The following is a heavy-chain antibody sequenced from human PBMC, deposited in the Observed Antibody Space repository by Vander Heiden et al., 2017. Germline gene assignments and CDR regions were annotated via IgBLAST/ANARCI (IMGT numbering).Heavy chain of an antibody. CDR3: ANWSGIDY. D-gene: IGHD3-3*01. CDR2: ISYDGSNK. Sequence: QVQLVESGGGVVQPGRSLRLSCAASGFTFSSYGMHWVRQAPGKGLEWVAVISYDGSNKYYADSVKGRFTISRDNSKNTLYLQMNSLRAEDTAVYYCANWSGIDYWGQRTLVTVSS. J-gene: IGHJ4*02. CDR1: GFTFSSYG. V-gene: IGHV3-30*18.